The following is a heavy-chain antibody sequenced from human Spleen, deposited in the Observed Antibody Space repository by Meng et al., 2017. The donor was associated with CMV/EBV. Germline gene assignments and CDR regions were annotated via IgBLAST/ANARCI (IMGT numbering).Heavy chain of an antibody. CDR2: IYWDDDK. CDR1: FALSTSGVG. CDR3: AHRQALIAAAGTGFDY. V-gene: IGHV2-5*02. J-gene: IGHJ4*02. D-gene: IGHD6-13*01. Sequence: FALSTSGVGVGWIRQPPGKALEWLALIYWDDDKRYRPSLKSRLTITKDTSKNQVVLTMTNMDPVDTATYYCAHRQALIAAAGTGFDYWGQGTLVTVSS.